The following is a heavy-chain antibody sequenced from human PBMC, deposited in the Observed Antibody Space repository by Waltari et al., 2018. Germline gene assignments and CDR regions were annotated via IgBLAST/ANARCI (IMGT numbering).Heavy chain of an antibody. CDR1: GFPLMGTW. Sequence: EVQLVESGGGLVQPGVSLRLSCAASGFPLMGTWLHWVRQVPGKGLVWVSRISGDGSTINYADSVKGRFTISRDTAKNTLYLQMNSLRAEDTAVYYCARGADLRGQGILVTVSS. J-gene: IGHJ4*02. D-gene: IGHD3-3*01. CDR3: ARGADL. CDR2: ISGDGSTI. V-gene: IGHV3-74*01.